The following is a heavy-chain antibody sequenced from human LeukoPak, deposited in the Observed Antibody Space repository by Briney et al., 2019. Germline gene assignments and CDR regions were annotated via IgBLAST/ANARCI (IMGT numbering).Heavy chain of an antibody. D-gene: IGHD7-27*01. CDR2: IKPRRGDT. Sequence: ASVTVSCKASGYTFTDYYMHWVRQAPGQGLEWMGWIKPRRGDTNYAQKLQGRVTMTRDTSISTAYMELSSLKSDDTAVYYCARFPQGAGEWGEGTLVTVSS. J-gene: IGHJ4*02. CDR1: GYTFTDYY. V-gene: IGHV1-2*02. CDR3: ARFPQGAGE.